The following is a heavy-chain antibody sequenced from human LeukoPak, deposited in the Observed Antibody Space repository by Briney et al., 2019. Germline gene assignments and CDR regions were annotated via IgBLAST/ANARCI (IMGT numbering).Heavy chain of an antibody. CDR2: ISSSGTTI. Sequence: PGGSLRLSCAASGFTFSSYEMNWVRQAPGKGLEWVSYISSSGTTIYYADSVKGRFTISRDNAKNSLYLQMNSLRAEDTAVYYCARDRGYNYGHFDYWGQGTLVTVSS. J-gene: IGHJ4*02. D-gene: IGHD5-18*01. CDR3: ARDRGYNYGHFDY. CDR1: GFTFSSYE. V-gene: IGHV3-48*03.